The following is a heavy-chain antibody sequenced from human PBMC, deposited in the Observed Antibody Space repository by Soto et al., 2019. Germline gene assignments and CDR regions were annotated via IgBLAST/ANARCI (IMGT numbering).Heavy chain of an antibody. J-gene: IGHJ4*02. CDR3: ARDFEY. CDR2: INSDGSST. CDR1: GFTFSTFC. V-gene: IGHV3-74*01. Sequence: EVQLVESGGGLVQPGGSLRLSCEASGFTFSTFCMHWVRQAPGKGLVWVSRINSDGSSTNYADSVKGRVTISRDNAKNTLYLQMNSLRPEYTAVYYCARDFEYWGQGTLVTVSS.